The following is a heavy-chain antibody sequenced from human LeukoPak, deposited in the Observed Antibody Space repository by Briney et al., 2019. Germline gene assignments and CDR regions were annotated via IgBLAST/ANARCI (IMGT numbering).Heavy chain of an antibody. D-gene: IGHD3-22*01. J-gene: IGHJ4*02. V-gene: IGHV4-34*01. CDR2: INDSGST. CDR1: GGSLSGYY. Sequence: SETLSLTCAVYGGSLSGYYWSWIRQSPGKGLEWIGEINDSGSTNYNPSLKSRVTISVDTSKNQFSLKLTSVTAADTAVYYCATLPYYYDSSGSYYFDYWGQGTLVTVSS. CDR3: ATLPYYYDSSGSYYFDY.